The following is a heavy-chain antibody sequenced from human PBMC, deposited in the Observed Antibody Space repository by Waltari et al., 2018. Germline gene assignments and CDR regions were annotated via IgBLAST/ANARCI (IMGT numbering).Heavy chain of an antibody. J-gene: IGHJ6*02. V-gene: IGHV1-8*01. D-gene: IGHD4-17*01. CDR2: MNPNSGNT. Sequence: QVQLVQSGAEVKKPGASVKVSCKASGYTFTSYDINWVRQATGQGLEWMGWMNPNSGNTGYAQKFQGRVTMTRNTSISTAYMELSSLRSEDTAVYYCARYPQSQVGDYPLYYGMDVWGQGTTVTVSS. CDR3: ARYPQSQVGDYPLYYGMDV. CDR1: GYTFTSYD.